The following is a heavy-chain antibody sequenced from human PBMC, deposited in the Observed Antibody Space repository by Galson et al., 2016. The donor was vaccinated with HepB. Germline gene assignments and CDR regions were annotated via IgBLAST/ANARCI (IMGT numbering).Heavy chain of an antibody. Sequence: SVKVSCKAPGYTFTNYDFNWVRQAPGQGLEWLGWMTPNSGNTGYAQKFQGRLSLTRDISTSTAYMELSSLTPDDTAVYYCARNRPFTGDFDYWGQGTLVTVSS. D-gene: IGHD7-27*01. CDR2: MTPNSGNT. CDR1: GYTFTNYD. J-gene: IGHJ4*02. V-gene: IGHV1-8*02. CDR3: ARNRPFTGDFDY.